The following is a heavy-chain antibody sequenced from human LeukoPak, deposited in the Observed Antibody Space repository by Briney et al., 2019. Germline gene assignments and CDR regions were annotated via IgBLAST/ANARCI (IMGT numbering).Heavy chain of an antibody. D-gene: IGHD2-15*01. J-gene: IGHJ4*02. V-gene: IGHV1-18*01. CDR2: ISAYNGNT. CDR1: GYTFTSYG. CDR3: ARHGCGGTCYPEDY. Sequence: GASVKVSCKASGYTFTSYGISWVRQAPGQGLEWMGWISAYNGNTNYAQKLQGRVTMTTATSTSTAYMELRSLRCDDAAVFYCARHGCGGTCYPEDYWGQGTLVTVSS.